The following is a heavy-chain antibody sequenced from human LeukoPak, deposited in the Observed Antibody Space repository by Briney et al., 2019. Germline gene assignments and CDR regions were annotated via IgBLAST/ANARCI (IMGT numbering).Heavy chain of an antibody. CDR3: ARKGSGDD. Sequence: SETLSLTCTVSGGSISSSSYYWGWIRQPPGKGLEWIGYIYYSGSTNYNPSLKSRVTISVDTSKNQFSLKLSSVTAADTAVYYCARKGSGDDWGQGTLVTVSS. D-gene: IGHD1-26*01. CDR2: IYYSGST. V-gene: IGHV4-61*05. J-gene: IGHJ4*02. CDR1: GGSISSSSYY.